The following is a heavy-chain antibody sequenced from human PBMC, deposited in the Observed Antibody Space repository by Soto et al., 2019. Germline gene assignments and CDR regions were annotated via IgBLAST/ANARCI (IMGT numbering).Heavy chain of an antibody. CDR1: GGSISSGGYS. Sequence: QLQLQESGSGLVKPSQTLSLTCAVSGGSISSGGYSWSWIRQPPGKGLECIGYIYHSGSTYYNPSRNRRVTLSLDSANNQFSLKLSSVTAADTAVYYCASRPRGSGFDPWGQGTLVTVSS. V-gene: IGHV4-30-2*01. D-gene: IGHD3-16*01. J-gene: IGHJ5*02. CDR2: IYHSGST. CDR3: ASRPRGSGFDP.